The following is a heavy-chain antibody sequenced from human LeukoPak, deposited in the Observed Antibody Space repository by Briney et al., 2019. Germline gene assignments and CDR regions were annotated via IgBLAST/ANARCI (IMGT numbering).Heavy chain of an antibody. CDR3: ARVRGRDYGMDV. J-gene: IGHJ6*04. Sequence: PGGSLRLSCAASGFTFSSYSMNWVRQAPGKGLEWVSSISSSSSYIYYADSVKGRFTISRDNAKNSLYLQMNSLRAEDTAVYYCARVRGRDYGMDVWGKGTTVTVSS. V-gene: IGHV3-21*01. CDR2: ISSSSSYI. CDR1: GFTFSSYS.